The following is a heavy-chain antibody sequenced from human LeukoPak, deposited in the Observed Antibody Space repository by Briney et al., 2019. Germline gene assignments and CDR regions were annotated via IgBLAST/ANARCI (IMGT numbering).Heavy chain of an antibody. CDR3: AKGRCGDSSCWYFDA. CDR2: ISGSGSRGSGITGGNT. D-gene: IGHD6-13*01. CDR1: GFNFKLSA. J-gene: IGHJ4*02. V-gene: IGHV3-23*01. Sequence: GGSLRLSCAASGFNFKLSAMSWGRQAPGKGLEWVALISGSGSRGSGITGGNTYYPDSVKGRFSISRDDSQNTVYLQMNSLRVEDTATYFCAKGRCGDSSCWYFDAWAKGTRVTVSP.